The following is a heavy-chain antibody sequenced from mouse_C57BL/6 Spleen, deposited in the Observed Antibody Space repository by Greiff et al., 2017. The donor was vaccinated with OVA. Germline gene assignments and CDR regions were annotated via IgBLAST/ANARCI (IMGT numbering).Heavy chain of an antibody. D-gene: IGHD2-2*01. Sequence: VKVVESAGGLVQPGSSMKLSCTASGFTFSDYYMAWVRQVPEKGLEWVANINYDGSSTYYLDSLKSRFIISRDTAKNILYLQMSSLKSEDTATYYWARDREGYGENYFDYWGQGATLTVS. CDR2: INYDGSST. CDR1: GFTFSDYY. J-gene: IGHJ2*01. CDR3: ARDREGYGENYFDY. V-gene: IGHV5-16*01.